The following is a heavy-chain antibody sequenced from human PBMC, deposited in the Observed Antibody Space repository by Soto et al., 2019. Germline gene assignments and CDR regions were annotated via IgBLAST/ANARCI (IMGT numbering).Heavy chain of an antibody. J-gene: IGHJ4*02. CDR2: IQNHGSPT. D-gene: IGHD3-10*01. CDR3: ARGSDAGCQLGY. Sequence: EVHLEESGGCLVQPGGSLRLSCEASGFSFSRDEMNWVRQAPGKGLEWIAYIQNHGSPTHYADSVMGRFTISRDTAKNSLFLPMGSLPAEDTAMYYCARGSDAGCQLGYWGQGVLFTVSS. V-gene: IGHV3-48*03. CDR1: GFSFSRDE.